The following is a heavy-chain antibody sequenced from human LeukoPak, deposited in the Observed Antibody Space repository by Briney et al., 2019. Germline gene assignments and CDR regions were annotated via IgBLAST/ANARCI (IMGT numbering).Heavy chain of an antibody. CDR2: IKKDGSGK. CDR1: GFTFSSYG. D-gene: IGHD5-18*01. V-gene: IGHV3-7*01. CDR3: ARDLSGVAGYTYGRGIDY. Sequence: GGSLRLAWAASGFTFSSYGMHWVRQAPGKGLEWVANIKKDGSGKYYVDSVKGRFTISRDNAKTSLYLQMNSLRAEDTAVYYCARDLSGVAGYTYGRGIDYWGQGTLVTVSS. J-gene: IGHJ4*02.